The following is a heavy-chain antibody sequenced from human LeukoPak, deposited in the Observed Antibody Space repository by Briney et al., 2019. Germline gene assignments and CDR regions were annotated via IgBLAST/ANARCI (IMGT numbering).Heavy chain of an antibody. D-gene: IGHD3-22*01. Sequence: SETLSLTCTVSGGSISSASYFWGWIRQPPGKGLEWIGTLYYSGSTCYSASLKSRVTMSGDTSRNQFSLRLSSVNAADTAVYYCAKAGVRYSDSSALYAFDFWGPGTWSPSLQ. CDR3: AKAGVRYSDSSALYAFDF. J-gene: IGHJ3*01. CDR2: LYYSGST. V-gene: IGHV4-39*01. CDR1: GGSISSASYF.